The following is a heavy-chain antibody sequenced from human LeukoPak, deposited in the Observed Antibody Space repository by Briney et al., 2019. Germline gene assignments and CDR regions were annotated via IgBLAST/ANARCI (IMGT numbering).Heavy chain of an antibody. Sequence: GASVKVSCKASGYTFTSYDINWVRQATGQGLEWMGWMNPNSGNTGYAQKFQGRVTITRNTSICTAYMELSSLRSEDTAVYYRARGGYSYGYVVGFDPWGQGTLVTVSS. CDR3: ARGGYSYGYVVGFDP. D-gene: IGHD5-18*01. J-gene: IGHJ5*02. V-gene: IGHV1-8*03. CDR2: MNPNSGNT. CDR1: GYTFTSYD.